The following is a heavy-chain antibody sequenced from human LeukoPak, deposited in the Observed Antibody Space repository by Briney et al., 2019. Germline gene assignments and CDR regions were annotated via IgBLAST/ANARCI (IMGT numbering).Heavy chain of an antibody. CDR1: GFTFSSYA. V-gene: IGHV3-30*01. J-gene: IGHJ4*02. Sequence: GGSLRLSCAASGFTFSSYAMHWVRQAPGKGLEWVAVISYDGSNKYYADSVKGRFTISRDNSKNTLYLQMNSLRAEDTAVYYCAREYDSSGYYSDYFDYWGQGTLVPVSS. D-gene: IGHD3-22*01. CDR2: ISYDGSNK. CDR3: AREYDSSGYYSDYFDY.